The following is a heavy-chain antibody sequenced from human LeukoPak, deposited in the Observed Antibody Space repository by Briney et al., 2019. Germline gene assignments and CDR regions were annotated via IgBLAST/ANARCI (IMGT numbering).Heavy chain of an antibody. D-gene: IGHD2-15*01. Sequence: SETLSLTCTVSGGSISSSSYYWGWIRQPPGKGLEWIGSIYYSGSTYYNPSLKSRVAISVDTSKNQFSLKLSSVTAADTAVYYCARGGGVWLAAAPYNWFDPWGQGTLVTVSS. J-gene: IGHJ5*02. V-gene: IGHV4-39*07. CDR3: ARGGGVWLAAAPYNWFDP. CDR2: IYYSGST. CDR1: GGSISSSSYY.